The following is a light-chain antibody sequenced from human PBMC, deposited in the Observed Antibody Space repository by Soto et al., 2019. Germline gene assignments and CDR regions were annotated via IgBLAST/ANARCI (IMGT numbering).Light chain of an antibody. J-gene: IGKJ5*01. Sequence: DIQMTQSPSSVSASVGDRDTITCRSSEAISTWLAWYQQKPGKAPKLLSYAESSLQSGVPSRFSGSGSGTDFTLSSSSLQPEDFATYYCQHADSFPLITFGQGTRLDIK. CDR2: AES. CDR3: QHADSFPLIT. V-gene: IGKV1-12*01. CDR1: EAISTW.